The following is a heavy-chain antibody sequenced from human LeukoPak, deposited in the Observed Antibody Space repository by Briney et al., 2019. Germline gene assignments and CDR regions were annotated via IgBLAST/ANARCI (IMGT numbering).Heavy chain of an antibody. J-gene: IGHJ6*02. D-gene: IGHD2-2*01. CDR2: ISGTGGST. CDR1: GFSFSSYA. Sequence: GGSLRLSCAASGFSFSSYAMSWVRQAPGKGPEWVSAISGTGGSTYYAGSVKGRFTISRDNSKNTLYLQMNSLRGEDTALYYCAKELYSSTFYGMDVWGQGTTLTVSS. V-gene: IGHV3-23*01. CDR3: AKELYSSTFYGMDV.